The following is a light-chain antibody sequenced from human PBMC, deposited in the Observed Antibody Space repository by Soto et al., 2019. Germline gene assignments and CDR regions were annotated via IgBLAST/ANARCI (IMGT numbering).Light chain of an antibody. CDR2: GAS. CDR3: QQYSNWPLT. Sequence: EIVMTQSPVTLSVSPGERATLSCRASQFVTTNVAWYQQRPGQVPRLLVYGASTRATGIPARFSGSVSGTEFTLTISSPQSEDFAVYYCQQYSNWPLTFGGGTKVEIK. J-gene: IGKJ4*01. CDR1: QFVTTN. V-gene: IGKV3-15*01.